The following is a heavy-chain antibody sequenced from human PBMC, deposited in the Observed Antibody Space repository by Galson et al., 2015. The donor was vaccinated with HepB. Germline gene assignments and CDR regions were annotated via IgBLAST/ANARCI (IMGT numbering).Heavy chain of an antibody. Sequence: SLRLSCAASGFTISDSSIHWVRQASGRGLEWVGRIRSKADSYATEYDASVRGRFTISRDDSKNTTYLQMNSLKTEDTAVYFCARHLDYYDETGYYYPSGGWYYGMDVWGQGTTVIVSS. CDR1: GFTISDSS. V-gene: IGHV3-73*01. CDR3: ARHLDYYDETGYYYPSGGWYYGMDV. J-gene: IGHJ6*02. D-gene: IGHD3-22*01. CDR2: IRSKADSYAT.